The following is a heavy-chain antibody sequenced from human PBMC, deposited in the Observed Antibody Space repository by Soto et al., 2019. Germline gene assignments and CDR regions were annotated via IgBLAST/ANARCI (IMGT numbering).Heavy chain of an antibody. V-gene: IGHV1-8*01. D-gene: IGHD3-9*01. J-gene: IGHJ4*02. CDR3: ASWAGYSK. Sequence: QVQLVQSGSEVRKPGASVKVSCKASGYTFSTYDINWVRQAPGQGPEWMGRVSPNSGNTGYAQKFQGRLTMTRNTSITTADMELSSLTSEDTAVYYCASWAGYSKWGQGTLGTVSS. CDR2: VSPNSGNT. CDR1: GYTFSTYD.